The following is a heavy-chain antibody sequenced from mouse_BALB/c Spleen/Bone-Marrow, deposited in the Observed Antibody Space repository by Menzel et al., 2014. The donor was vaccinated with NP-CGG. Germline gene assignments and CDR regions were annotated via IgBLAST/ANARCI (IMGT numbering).Heavy chain of an antibody. V-gene: IGHV2-9*02. J-gene: IGHJ2*01. CDR1: GLSLTSYG. CDR2: IWAGGST. CDR3: AREGPTMITADFDY. Sequence: VQRVESGPGLVAPSQSLSITCTVSGLSLTSYGVHWVRQPPGKGLEWLGVIWAGGSTNYNSALMSRLSISKDNSKSQVFLKMNSLQTDDTAMYYCAREGPTMITADFDYWGQGTTLTVSS. D-gene: IGHD2-4*01.